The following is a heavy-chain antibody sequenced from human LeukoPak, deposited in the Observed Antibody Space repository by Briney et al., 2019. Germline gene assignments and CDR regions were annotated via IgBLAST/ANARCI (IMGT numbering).Heavy chain of an antibody. Sequence: ASVKVSCKASGYTITNNYMHWVRQAPGQGLEWMGVINPSGTCTSYAQKFQRRITMSRDTSKSTVYMELTSLRSEDTAFYYCATDHSMADTAWWFDPWGQGTLVTVSS. V-gene: IGHV1-46*01. D-gene: IGHD5-24*01. J-gene: IGHJ5*02. CDR2: INPSGTCT. CDR3: ATDHSMADTAWWFDP. CDR1: GYTITNNY.